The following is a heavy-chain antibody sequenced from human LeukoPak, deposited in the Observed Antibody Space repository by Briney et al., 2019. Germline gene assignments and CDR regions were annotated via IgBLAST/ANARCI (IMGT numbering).Heavy chain of an antibody. CDR3: AKASIEAAFYYGLDV. CDR1: GFTFRNYG. D-gene: IGHD6-13*01. V-gene: IGHV3-30*18. Sequence: GGSLGLSCAASGFTFRNYGMHWVRQVPGKGLEWVALISYDGTNKYYAVSVKGRSAISRDNSKNTLSLEMSSLRAEDTAIYYCAKASIEAAFYYGLDVWGQGTTVTVSS. CDR2: ISYDGTNK. J-gene: IGHJ6*02.